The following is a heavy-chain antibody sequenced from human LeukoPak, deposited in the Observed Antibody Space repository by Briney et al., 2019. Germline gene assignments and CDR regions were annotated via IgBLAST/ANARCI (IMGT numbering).Heavy chain of an antibody. V-gene: IGHV1-69*04. Sequence: ASVKVSCKASGGTFSSYAISWVRQAPGQGLGWMGRIIPILGIANYAQKFQGRVTITADKSTSTAYMELSSLRSEDTAVYYCARERTGDFDYWGQGTLVTVSS. CDR3: ARERTGDFDY. D-gene: IGHD1-14*01. CDR1: GGTFSSYA. J-gene: IGHJ4*02. CDR2: IIPILGIA.